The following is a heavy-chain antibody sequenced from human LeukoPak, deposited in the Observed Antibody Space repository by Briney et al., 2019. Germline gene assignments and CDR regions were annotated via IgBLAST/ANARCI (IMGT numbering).Heavy chain of an antibody. V-gene: IGHV3-30*18. D-gene: IGHD1-14*01. CDR1: GFTFRNYA. J-gene: IGHJ5*02. Sequence: GGSLRLSCAASGFTFRNYAIHWVRQAPGKGLEWVAVISDHGSEKYYADSVRGRFTISRDNSMDTLYLQMNSLRDEDTAIYFCAKVFVLMRGTPENWFDPWGQGTLVTVSP. CDR3: AKVFVLMRGTPENWFDP. CDR2: ISDHGSEK.